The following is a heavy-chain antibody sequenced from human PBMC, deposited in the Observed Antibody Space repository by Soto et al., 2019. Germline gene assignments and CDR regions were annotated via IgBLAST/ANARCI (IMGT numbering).Heavy chain of an antibody. CDR3: ARGVYDYWSGYYAGSGLDV. CDR2: INYSGNT. J-gene: IGHJ6*02. V-gene: IGHV4-59*13. CDR1: GDSMSPFY. Sequence: QVPLQESGPGLVKPSETLSLTCTVSGDSMSPFYWNWIRQSPTKGLEWIGYINYSGNTNYNPSLTSRVAKSVVTAKSQFYLKLDSVTAADTAVYYCARGVYDYWSGYYAGSGLDVWGQGTTVTVSS. D-gene: IGHD3-3*01.